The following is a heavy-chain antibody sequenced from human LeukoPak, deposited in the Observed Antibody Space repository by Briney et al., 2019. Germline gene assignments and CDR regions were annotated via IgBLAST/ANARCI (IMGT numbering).Heavy chain of an antibody. Sequence: GGSLRLSCAASGFAFSSYGMHWFRQAPDRGLEWLAVIWYDGSNKYYADSVKGRFTISRDNSKNTLYLQMNSLRAEDTAVYYCAKGTTVTTYWGQGTLVTVSS. D-gene: IGHD4-17*01. V-gene: IGHV3-33*06. CDR3: AKGTTVTTY. J-gene: IGHJ4*02. CDR2: IWYDGSNK. CDR1: GFAFSSYG.